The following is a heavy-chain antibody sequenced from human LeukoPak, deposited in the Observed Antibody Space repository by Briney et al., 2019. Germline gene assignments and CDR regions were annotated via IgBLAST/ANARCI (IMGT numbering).Heavy chain of an antibody. CDR2: VHHTGRA. V-gene: IGHV4-39*07. Sequence: SETLSLTCTVSGDSISGSNYHWGRIRQPPAKGLEWLGTVHHTGRAFYNPSLRGRTTVSVDTSKNEFSLKLTSVTAADTAVYYCAREPDAWGQGILVIVSS. CDR3: AREPDA. J-gene: IGHJ5*02. CDR1: GDSISGSNYH.